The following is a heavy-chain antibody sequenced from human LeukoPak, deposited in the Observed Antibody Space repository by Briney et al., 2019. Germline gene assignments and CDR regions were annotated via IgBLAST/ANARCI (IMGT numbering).Heavy chain of an antibody. CDR3: AREDYFGSGNYGLDV. Sequence: PGGSLRLSCAASGFTFRTYTLHWVRQDPGKGLEWVAGISSSSDYIYYAESVKGRFTISRDNAKKTLYLQMNSLRAEDTAVYYCAREDYFGSGNYGLDVWGQGTTVTVSS. CDR2: ISSSSDYI. J-gene: IGHJ6*02. D-gene: IGHD3-10*01. V-gene: IGHV3-21*01. CDR1: GFTFRTYT.